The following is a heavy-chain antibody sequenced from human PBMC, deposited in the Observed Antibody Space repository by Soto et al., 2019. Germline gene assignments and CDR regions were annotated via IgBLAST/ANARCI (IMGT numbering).Heavy chain of an antibody. CDR1: GFTFSSYS. V-gene: IGHV3-21*01. CDR2: ISSSSSYI. Sequence: GGALRLSCAASGFTFSSYSMNWVRQAPGKGLEWVSSISSSSSYIYYADSVKGRFTISRDNAKNSLFLQMNSLRAEDTAVYYCARSQDYYYGMDVWGQGTTVTVSS. J-gene: IGHJ6*02. CDR3: ARSQDYYYGMDV.